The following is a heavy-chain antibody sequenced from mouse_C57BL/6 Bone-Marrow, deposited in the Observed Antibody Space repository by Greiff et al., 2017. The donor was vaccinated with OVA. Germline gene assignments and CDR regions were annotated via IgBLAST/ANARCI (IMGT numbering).Heavy chain of an antibody. V-gene: IGHV1-55*01. Sequence: QVQLQQPGAELVKPGASVKMSCKASGYTFTSYWITWVKQRPGQGLEWIGDIYPGSGSTNYNEKFKSKATLTVDTSSSTAYMQLSSLTSEDSAVYYCANRVTTVPQNFDYWGQGTTLTVSS. CDR2: IYPGSGST. CDR1: GYTFTSYW. CDR3: ANRVTTVPQNFDY. D-gene: IGHD1-1*01. J-gene: IGHJ2*01.